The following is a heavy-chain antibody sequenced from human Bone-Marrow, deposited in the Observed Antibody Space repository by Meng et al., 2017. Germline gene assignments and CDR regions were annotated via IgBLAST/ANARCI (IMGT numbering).Heavy chain of an antibody. D-gene: IGHD6-19*01. CDR2: FHHSGTT. V-gene: IGHV4-4*02. J-gene: IGHJ5*01. CDR3: AASSGWYRIDS. CDR1: GASVSSGYW. Sequence: QVQLQESGPGLVKPSGTLSLTCGVSGASVSSGYWWTWVRQPPGKGLEWIGEFHHSGTTNYNPSLRSRVTISVDTSKNQFSLRLTSVTAADTAVYYCAASSGWYRIDSWGQGTLVIASS.